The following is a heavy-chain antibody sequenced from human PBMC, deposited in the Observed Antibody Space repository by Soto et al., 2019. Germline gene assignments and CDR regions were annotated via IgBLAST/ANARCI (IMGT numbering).Heavy chain of an antibody. V-gene: IGHV4-59*08. D-gene: IGHD3-22*01. CDR3: ARLGGSYQAFDQ. J-gene: IGHJ4*02. Sequence: SETLSLTCTVSGGSMNTYYWCWFRQPPVNGLEWVGYIYYSCSTTYIPSLKSRFTISVDTSKNHFSLKLNSVTAAYTAVYYCARLGGSYQAFDQWGQGSLVTVSS. CDR2: IYYSCST. CDR1: GGSMNTYY.